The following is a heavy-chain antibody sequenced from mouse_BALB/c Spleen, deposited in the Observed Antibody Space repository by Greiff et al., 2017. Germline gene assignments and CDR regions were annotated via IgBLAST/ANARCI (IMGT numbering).Heavy chain of an antibody. Sequence: VKLMESGAELAKPGASVKMSCKASGYTFTSYWMHWVKQRPGQGLEWIGYINPSTGYTEYNQKFKDKATLTADKSSSTAYMQLSSLTSEDSAVYYCARKDYRYDGYAMDYWGQGTSVTVSS. CDR2: INPSTGYT. J-gene: IGHJ4*01. CDR3: ARKDYRYDGYAMDY. CDR1: GYTFTSYW. D-gene: IGHD2-14*01. V-gene: IGHV1-7*01.